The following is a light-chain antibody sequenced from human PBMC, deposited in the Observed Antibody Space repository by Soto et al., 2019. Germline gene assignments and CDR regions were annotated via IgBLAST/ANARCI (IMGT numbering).Light chain of an antibody. CDR1: SSNIGGYNV. Sequence: QSALTQPASVSGSPGQSITISCSGTSSNIGGYNVVSWYQQHPGKDPKVIVYEGIKRPSGVSDRFSGSTSGSTASLTISGLQAEDEAEYYCCSYVGATTYVFGSGTKVTVL. CDR2: EGI. CDR3: CSYVGATTYV. V-gene: IGLV2-23*01. J-gene: IGLJ1*01.